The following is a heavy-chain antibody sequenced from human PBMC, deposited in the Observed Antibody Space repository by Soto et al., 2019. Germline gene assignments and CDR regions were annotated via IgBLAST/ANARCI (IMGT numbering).Heavy chain of an antibody. CDR3: ARDLLTTVTHRDFDY. CDR1: GYSFTTHG. V-gene: IGHV1-18*01. Sequence: QVQMVQSANEVKEPGASVKVSCKTSGYSFTTHGISWVRQAPGQGLEWVGWVSAYNGDTNYAPRLQDRVTMTTDTSARTAYMELRSLTSDDTAVYYCARDLLTTVTHRDFDYWGQGTLVTVSS. D-gene: IGHD4-17*01. J-gene: IGHJ4*02. CDR2: VSAYNGDT.